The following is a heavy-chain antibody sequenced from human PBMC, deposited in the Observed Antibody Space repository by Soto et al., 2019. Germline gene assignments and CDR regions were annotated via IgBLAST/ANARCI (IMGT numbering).Heavy chain of an antibody. CDR2: INHSEST. Sequence: PSETLSLTCAVYGGSFSGYYWSWIRQPPGKGLEWIGEINHSESTSYNASLKSRVTISVDMSKNQFSLRLDSVTAADTAVYYCARDRADDLNSYDAFDIWGQGTMVTVSS. V-gene: IGHV4-34*01. J-gene: IGHJ3*02. CDR1: GGSFSGYY. CDR3: ARDRADDLNSYDAFDI. D-gene: IGHD1-1*01.